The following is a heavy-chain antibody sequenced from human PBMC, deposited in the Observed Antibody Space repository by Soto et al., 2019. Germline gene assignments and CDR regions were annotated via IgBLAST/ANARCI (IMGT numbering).Heavy chain of an antibody. CDR1: GYTFTAYY. Sequence: QVQLVQSGAEVKKLGASVKVSCKASGYTFTAYYIHWVRQAPGQGLEWVGWINPNGGDTNYAQRFQGWVTMTGDTSVSTAYMDLTRLRSDDTAVYYCARGGYTYGYGLDSGGQGTLVTVSS. V-gene: IGHV1-2*04. CDR2: INPNGGDT. D-gene: IGHD5-18*01. CDR3: ARGGYTYGYGLDS. J-gene: IGHJ4*02.